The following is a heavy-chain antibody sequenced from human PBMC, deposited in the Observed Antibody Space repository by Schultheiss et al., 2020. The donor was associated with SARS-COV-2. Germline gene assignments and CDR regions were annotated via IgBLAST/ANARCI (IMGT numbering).Heavy chain of an antibody. CDR1: GGTFSSYT. V-gene: IGHV1-69*02. Sequence: SVKVSCKASGGTFSSYTISWVRQAPGQGLEWMGRIIPILGIANYAQKFQGRVTITADKSTSTAYMELSSLRSEDTAVYYCARVGPRWPTRGWFDPWGQGTLVTVSS. D-gene: IGHD4-23*01. CDR3: ARVGPRWPTRGWFDP. CDR2: IIPILGIA. J-gene: IGHJ5*02.